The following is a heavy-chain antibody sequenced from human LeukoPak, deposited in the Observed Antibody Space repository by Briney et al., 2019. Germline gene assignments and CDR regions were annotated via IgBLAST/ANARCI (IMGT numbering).Heavy chain of an antibody. D-gene: IGHD3-16*01. CDR1: GGSISSYY. V-gene: IGHV4-59*01. Sequence: SETLSLTCTVSGGSISSYYWSWIRQPPGKGLEWIGYIYYNGSTNYNPSLKSRVTISVDTSKKQFSLKLNSVTAADTAVYYCARGGQLWPRDDYWGQGTLVTVSS. CDR3: ARGGQLWPRDDY. J-gene: IGHJ4*02. CDR2: IYYNGST.